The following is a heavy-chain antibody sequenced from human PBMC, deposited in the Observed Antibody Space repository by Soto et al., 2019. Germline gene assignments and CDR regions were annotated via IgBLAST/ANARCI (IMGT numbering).Heavy chain of an antibody. Sequence: QVQLQESGPGLVKPSQTLSLTCTVSGGSISSGGYYWSWIRQHPGKGLEWIGYIYYSGSTYYNPSLKSRVTISVDTSKNPFSLKLSSVTAADTAVYYCARVAVDFWSGYQDQSRYYFDYWGQGTLVTVSS. J-gene: IGHJ4*02. CDR2: IYYSGST. CDR1: GGSISSGGYY. V-gene: IGHV4-31*03. D-gene: IGHD3-3*01. CDR3: ARVAVDFWSGYQDQSRYYFDY.